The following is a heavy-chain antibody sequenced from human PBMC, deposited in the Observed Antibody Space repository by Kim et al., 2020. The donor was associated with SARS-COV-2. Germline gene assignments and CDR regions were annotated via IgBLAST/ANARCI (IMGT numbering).Heavy chain of an antibody. J-gene: IGHJ4*02. CDR3: ARDEVEFLEWLLIGDY. D-gene: IGHD3-3*02. CDR1: GYTFTSYG. Sequence: ASVKVSCKASGYTFTSYGISWVRQAPGQGLEWMGWISAYNGNTNYAQKLQGRVTMTTDTSTSTAYMELRSLRSDDTAVYYCARDEVEFLEWLLIGDYWGQGTLVTVSS. CDR2: ISAYNGNT. V-gene: IGHV1-18*01.